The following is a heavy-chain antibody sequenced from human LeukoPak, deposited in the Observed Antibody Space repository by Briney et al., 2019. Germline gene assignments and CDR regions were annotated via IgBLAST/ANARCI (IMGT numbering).Heavy chain of an antibody. CDR3: VRGNTWFFDY. V-gene: IGHV3-74*01. CDR1: GFTFSVYW. Sequence: GGSLRLSCVASGFTFSVYWMHWIRQVPGKGLVWVARINSDGSSTKYADSVKGRFTISRDNAKTTLFLQLNSVRAQDSAVYYCVRGNTWFFDYWGQGTSVTVSS. D-gene: IGHD3-9*01. J-gene: IGHJ4*02. CDR2: INSDGSST.